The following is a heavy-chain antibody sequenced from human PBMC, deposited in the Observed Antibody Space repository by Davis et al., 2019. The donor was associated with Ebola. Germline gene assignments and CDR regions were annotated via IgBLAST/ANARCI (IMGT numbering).Heavy chain of an antibody. CDR2: ISAYNGNT. CDR3: ARDPEDYDILTGWLPPHYYYGMDV. V-gene: IGHV1-18*01. J-gene: IGHJ6*02. D-gene: IGHD3-9*01. Sequence: ASVKVSCKASGYTFTSYGISWVRQAPGQGLEWMGWISAYNGNTNYAQKLQGRVTMTTDTSTSTAYMELRSLRSDDTAVYYCARDPEDYDILTGWLPPHYYYGMDVWGQGTTVTVSS. CDR1: GYTFTSYG.